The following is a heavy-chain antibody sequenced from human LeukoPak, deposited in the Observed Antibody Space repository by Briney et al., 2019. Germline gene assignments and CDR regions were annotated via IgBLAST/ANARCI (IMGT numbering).Heavy chain of an antibody. CDR3: ARDFSYKRFDH. D-gene: IGHD1-1*01. CDR1: GLTFTSIW. J-gene: IGHJ5*02. CDR2: ISPVGGET. Sequence: GGSLRLSCEVSGLTFTSIWVTWVRQALGGGLEWIGDISPVGGETSYRDSVKGRFAISRDNAKNSAYLQMSRLRAEDTAVYYCARDFSYKRFDHWGQGALVTVSS. V-gene: IGHV3-7*01.